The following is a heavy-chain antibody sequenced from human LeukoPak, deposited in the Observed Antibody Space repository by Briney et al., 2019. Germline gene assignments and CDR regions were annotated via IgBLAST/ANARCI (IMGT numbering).Heavy chain of an antibody. D-gene: IGHD3-22*01. Sequence: PSETLSLTCTVSGGSISSSSYYWGWIRQPPGKGLEWIGSIYYSGSTYYNPSLKSRVTISVDTSKNQFSLKLSSVTAADTAVYYCARGLIYYYDSSGYSYRRRYSWFDPWGQGTLVTVSS. CDR2: IYYSGST. J-gene: IGHJ5*02. CDR1: GGSISSSSYY. CDR3: ARGLIYYYDSSGYSYRRRYSWFDP. V-gene: IGHV4-39*07.